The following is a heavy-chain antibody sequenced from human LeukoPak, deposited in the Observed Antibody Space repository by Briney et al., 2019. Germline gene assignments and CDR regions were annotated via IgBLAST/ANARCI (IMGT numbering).Heavy chain of an antibody. Sequence: AGGSLRLSCAASGFTFSSYGMHWVRQAPGKGLEWVAVIWYDGSNKYYADSVKGRFTISRDNSKNTLYLQMNSLRAEDTAVYYCAKELHDYGGNPLDYWGQGTLASVSS. CDR1: GFTFSSYG. V-gene: IGHV3-33*06. D-gene: IGHD4-23*01. CDR2: IWYDGSNK. CDR3: AKELHDYGGNPLDY. J-gene: IGHJ4*02.